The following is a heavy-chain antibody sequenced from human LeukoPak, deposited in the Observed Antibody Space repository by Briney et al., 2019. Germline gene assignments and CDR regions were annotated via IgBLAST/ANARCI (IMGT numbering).Heavy chain of an antibody. CDR3: ARGRITVYGVVIPNDY. V-gene: IGHV4-34*01. Sequence: KPSETLSLNCDAYGRTFSGYYWNWIRQTPGKGLEWIGEINHRGRTNYNPSLNSRVSISVDTSKKQLSLKLFSVTAADTAVYYCARGRITVYGVVIPNDYWGQGTLVTVSS. CDR1: GRTFSGYY. D-gene: IGHD3-3*01. CDR2: INHRGRT. J-gene: IGHJ4*02.